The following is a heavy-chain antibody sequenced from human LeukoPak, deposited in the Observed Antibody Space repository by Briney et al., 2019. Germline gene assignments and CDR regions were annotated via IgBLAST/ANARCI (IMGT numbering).Heavy chain of an antibody. Sequence: ASVKVSCKASGYTFTSYGISWVRQAPGQGLEWMGWISAYNGNTNYAQKLQGRVTMTTDTSTSTAYIELRSLRSDDTAVYYCARDSCSGGSCYLGWYYYYGMDVWGQGTTVTVSS. CDR3: ARDSCSGGSCYLGWYYYYGMDV. CDR1: GYTFTSYG. J-gene: IGHJ6*02. V-gene: IGHV1-18*01. CDR2: ISAYNGNT. D-gene: IGHD2-15*01.